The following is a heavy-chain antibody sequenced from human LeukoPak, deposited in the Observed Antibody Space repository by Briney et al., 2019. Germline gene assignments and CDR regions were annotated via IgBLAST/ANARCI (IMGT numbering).Heavy chain of an antibody. CDR1: GFTFSSYA. CDR2: ISGSGGST. V-gene: IGHV3-23*01. CDR3: ARDSSGSYLFDY. J-gene: IGHJ4*02. Sequence: PGGSLRLSCAASGFTFSSYAMSWVRQAPGEGLEWVSAISGSGGSTYYADSVKGRFTISRDNSKNTLYLQMNSLRAEDTAVYYCARDSSGSYLFDYWGQGTLVTVSS. D-gene: IGHD1-26*01.